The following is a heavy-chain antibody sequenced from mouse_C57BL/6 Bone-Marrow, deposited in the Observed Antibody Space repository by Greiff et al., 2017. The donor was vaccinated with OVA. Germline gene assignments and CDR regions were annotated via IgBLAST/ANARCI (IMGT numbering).Heavy chain of an antibody. Sequence: QVQLKQSGAELARPGASVKLSCKASGYTFTSYGISWVKQRTGQGLEWIGEIYPRSGNTYYNEKFKGKATLTADKSSSTAYMELRSLTSEDSAVYFCARDEDYSNFDYWGQGTTLTVSS. CDR3: ARDEDYSNFDY. J-gene: IGHJ2*01. CDR2: IYPRSGNT. CDR1: GYTFTSYG. D-gene: IGHD2-5*01. V-gene: IGHV1-81*01.